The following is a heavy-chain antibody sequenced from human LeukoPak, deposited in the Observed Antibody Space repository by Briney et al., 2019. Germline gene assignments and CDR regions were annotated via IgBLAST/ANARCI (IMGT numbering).Heavy chain of an antibody. CDR3: ARDEGSGIRYFDS. D-gene: IGHD2-15*01. CDR1: GGSLSTHY. CDR2: VYYTGNT. V-gene: IGHV4-59*11. J-gene: IGHJ4*02. Sequence: SETLSLTCTVSGGSLSTHYGSWIRQPPGKGLECIGYVYYTGNTKYTPSLKSPVTMSGDTSNNQFSLSLTSVTAADTAVYFCARDEGSGIRYFDSWGQGTLLTVSS.